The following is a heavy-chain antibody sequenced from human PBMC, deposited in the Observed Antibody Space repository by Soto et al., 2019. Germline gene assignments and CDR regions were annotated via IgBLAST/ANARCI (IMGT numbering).Heavy chain of an antibody. J-gene: IGHJ4*02. CDR3: AKDLRAYCTNGVCSGFDY. V-gene: IGHV3-23*01. D-gene: IGHD2-8*01. Sequence: EVKLLESGGGLVQPGGSLRLSCAASGFTFSSYAMSWVRQALGKGLEWVSAISATGGSTYYADSVRGRFTISRDNSKNTVFLHMNSLRAEDTAVYYCAKDLRAYCTNGVCSGFDYWGQGTLVTVSS. CDR2: ISATGGST. CDR1: GFTFSSYA.